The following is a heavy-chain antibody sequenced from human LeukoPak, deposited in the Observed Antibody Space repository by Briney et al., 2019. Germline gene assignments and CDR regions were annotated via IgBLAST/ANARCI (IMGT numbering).Heavy chain of an antibody. CDR2: ISHSGST. V-gene: IGHV4-59*01. J-gene: IGHJ5*02. CDR3: AREGTAGTNLNWFDP. CDR1: GGSISSYY. D-gene: IGHD1-1*01. Sequence: PSETLSLTCTVSGGSISSYYWSRIRQPPGKGLEWIGYISHSGSTNFNPSLKSRVTISVDTSKNQFSLKLSSVTAADTAVYYCAREGTAGTNLNWFDPWGQGTLVTVSS.